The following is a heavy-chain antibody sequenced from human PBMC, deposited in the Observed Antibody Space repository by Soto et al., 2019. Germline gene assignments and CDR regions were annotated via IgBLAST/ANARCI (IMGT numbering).Heavy chain of an antibody. CDR1: GGSISSGGYY. CDR3: ARDLPGKGVDY. Sequence: LCGGSISSGGYYWSWIRQHPGKGLEWIGYIYYSGSTYYNPSLKSRVTISVDTSKNQFSLKLSSVTAADTAVYYCARDLPGKGVDYWGQGTLVTVSS. D-gene: IGHD3-10*01. V-gene: IGHV4-31*02. J-gene: IGHJ4*02. CDR2: IYYSGST.